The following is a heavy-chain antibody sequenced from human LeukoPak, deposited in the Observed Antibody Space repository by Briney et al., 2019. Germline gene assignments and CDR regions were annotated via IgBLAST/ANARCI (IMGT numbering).Heavy chain of an antibody. CDR1: RFTFSDYW. Sequence: PGGSLRLSCAVARFTFSDYWMRWVRQAPGKGLEWVAAINEDGSEKQYVGSVKGRFTISRDNAKNSVYLQMTSLGAEDTAVYYCATYTQHFGAPGGADYWGLGTLVTVSS. D-gene: IGHD2-8*02. CDR3: ATYTQHFGAPGGADY. V-gene: IGHV3-7*01. CDR2: INEDGSEK. J-gene: IGHJ4*02.